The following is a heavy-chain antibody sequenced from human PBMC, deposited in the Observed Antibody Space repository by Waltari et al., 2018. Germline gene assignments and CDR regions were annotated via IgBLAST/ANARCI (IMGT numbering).Heavy chain of an antibody. Sequence: QVQLVQSGAEVKKPGASVNVSCKASGYTFTGSSMHWVRQALGQGLEWMGRINPNSGGTNYAQKFQGRVTMTRDTSISTAYMELSRLRSDDTAVYYCARDPGGYYGMDVWGQGTTVTVSS. D-gene: IGHD3-10*01. J-gene: IGHJ6*02. CDR2: INPNSGGT. CDR3: ARDPGGYYGMDV. V-gene: IGHV1-2*06. CDR1: GYTFTGSS.